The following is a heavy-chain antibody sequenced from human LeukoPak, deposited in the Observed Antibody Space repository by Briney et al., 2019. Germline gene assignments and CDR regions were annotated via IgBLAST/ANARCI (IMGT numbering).Heavy chain of an antibody. CDR1: GGTFSSYA. Sequence: SVKVSCKASGGTFSSYAISWVRQAPGQGLEWMGRIIPILGIANYAQKFQGRVTITADKSTSTAYMELSSLRSEDTAVYYCARGGPMVRGVPHYYYGMDVWGQGTTVAVSS. J-gene: IGHJ6*02. CDR3: ARGGPMVRGVPHYYYGMDV. V-gene: IGHV1-69*04. CDR2: IIPILGIA. D-gene: IGHD3-10*01.